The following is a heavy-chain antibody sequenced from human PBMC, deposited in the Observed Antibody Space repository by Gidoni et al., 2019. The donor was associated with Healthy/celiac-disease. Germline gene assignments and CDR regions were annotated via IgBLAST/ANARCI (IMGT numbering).Heavy chain of an antibody. CDR3: ARDGDDSSSWDTIDY. J-gene: IGHJ4*02. CDR1: CCSINIGSYY. Sequence: VQLQESGPGLVKPSQTLSLPWTVPCCSINIGSYYWSWIRQPAGKGLEWIGRIYTSGSTNYNPSLKSRVTMAVDTSKNQFSLKLSSVTAADTAVYYCARDGDDSSSWDTIDYWGQGTLVTVSS. D-gene: IGHD6-13*01. V-gene: IGHV4-61*02. CDR2: IYTSGST.